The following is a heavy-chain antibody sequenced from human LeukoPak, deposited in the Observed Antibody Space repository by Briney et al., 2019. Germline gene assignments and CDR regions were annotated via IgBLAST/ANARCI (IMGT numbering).Heavy chain of an antibody. CDR3: AKWIVGATYFDY. J-gene: IGHJ4*02. CDR1: GFTFSSYS. CDR2: ISGSGGST. D-gene: IGHD1-26*01. Sequence: TGGSLRLSCAASGFTFSSYSMNWVRQAPGKGLEWVSAISGSGGSTYYADSVKGRFTISRDNSKNTLYLQMNSLRAEDTAVYYCAKWIVGATYFDYWGQGTLVTVSS. V-gene: IGHV3-23*01.